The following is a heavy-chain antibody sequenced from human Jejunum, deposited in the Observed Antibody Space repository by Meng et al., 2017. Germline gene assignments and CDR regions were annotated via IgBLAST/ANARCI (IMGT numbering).Heavy chain of an antibody. CDR2: VWPSGAT. J-gene: IGHJ4*02. V-gene: IGHV4-4*02. D-gene: IGHD1-14*01. Sequence: LQESGPGLVTPSGPPSLTCPFPGASTTAPFYWTWIRQAPGKGLEWIGEVWPSGATYYNPSLSSRITISIDTSNNQFSLEVAFLTAADTAVYYCARAIRERYFDSWGQGTLVTVSS. CDR3: ARAIRERYFDS. CDR1: GASTTAPFY.